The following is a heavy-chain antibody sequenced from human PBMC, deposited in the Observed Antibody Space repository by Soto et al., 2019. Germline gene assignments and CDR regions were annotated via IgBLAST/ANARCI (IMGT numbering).Heavy chain of an antibody. D-gene: IGHD5-12*01. CDR1: GYTFTSYG. J-gene: IGHJ4*02. V-gene: IGHV1-18*01. CDR2: ISAYNGNT. Sequence: QVQLVQSGAEVKKPGASVKVSCKASGYTFTSYGISWVRQAPGQGLEWMGWISAYNGNTNYAQKLQGRVPMTTDTSTSTAYMELRSLRSDDTAVYYCAREGARRGYSGYDRYFDYWGQGTLVTVSS. CDR3: AREGARRGYSGYDRYFDY.